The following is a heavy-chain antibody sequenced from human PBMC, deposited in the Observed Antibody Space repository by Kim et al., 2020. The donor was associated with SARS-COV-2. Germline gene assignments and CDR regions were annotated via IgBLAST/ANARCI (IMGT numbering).Heavy chain of an antibody. J-gene: IGHJ4*02. D-gene: IGHD2-2*01. Sequence: ASVKVSCKASGYTFTGYYMHWVRQAPGQGLEWMGRINPNSGGTNYAQKFQGRVTMTRDTSISTAYMELSRLRSDDTAVYYCASWVYCSSTSCKPFDYWGQGTLVTVSS. V-gene: IGHV1-2*06. CDR3: ASWVYCSSTSCKPFDY. CDR2: INPNSGGT. CDR1: GYTFTGYY.